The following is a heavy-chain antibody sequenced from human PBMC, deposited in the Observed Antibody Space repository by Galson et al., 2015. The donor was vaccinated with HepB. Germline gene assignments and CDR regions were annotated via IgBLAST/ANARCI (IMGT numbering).Heavy chain of an antibody. CDR2: INPSGGST. D-gene: IGHD2-15*01. J-gene: IGHJ3*02. V-gene: IGHV1-46*01. Sequence: SVKVSCKASGYTFTSYYMHWVRQAPGQGLEWMGIINPSGGSTSYAQKFQGRVTMTRDTSTSTVYMELSSLRSEDTAVYYCARAPSDCSGGSCYPGAFDIWGQGTMVTVSS. CDR3: ARAPSDCSGGSCYPGAFDI. CDR1: GYTFTSYY.